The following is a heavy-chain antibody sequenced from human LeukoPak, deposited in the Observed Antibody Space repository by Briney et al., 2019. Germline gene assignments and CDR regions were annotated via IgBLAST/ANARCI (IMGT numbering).Heavy chain of an antibody. V-gene: IGHV3-21*01. D-gene: IGHD2-21*01. J-gene: IGHJ4*02. CDR2: ISSSSSYI. CDR3: ARYKHIVVVIDSYYFDY. CDR1: GFTFSSYS. Sequence: PGGSLRLSCAASGFTFSSYSMNWVRQAPGKGLEWVSSISSSSSYIYYADSVKGRFTISRDNAKNSLYLQMNSLRAEDTAVYYCARYKHIVVVIDSYYFDYWGQGTLVTVSS.